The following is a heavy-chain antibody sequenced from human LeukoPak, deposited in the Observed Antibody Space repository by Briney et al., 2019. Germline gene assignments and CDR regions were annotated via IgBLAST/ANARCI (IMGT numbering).Heavy chain of an antibody. D-gene: IGHD3-16*01. CDR3: ARDGGWGVPSFDH. CDR2: ISSSSSYI. CDR1: GFTFSSYN. J-gene: IGHJ4*02. V-gene: IGHV3-21*01. Sequence: GGSLRLSCAASGFTFSSYNMNWVRQAPGKGLEWVSSISSSSSYIYYADSVKGRFTISRDNAKNSLYLQITSLRGEDTAVYYCARDGGWGVPSFDHWGQGTLVTVSS.